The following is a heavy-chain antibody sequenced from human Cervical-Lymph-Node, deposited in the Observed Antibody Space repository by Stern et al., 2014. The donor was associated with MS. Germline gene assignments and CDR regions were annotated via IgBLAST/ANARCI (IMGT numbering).Heavy chain of an antibody. CDR1: GFTFSSYG. V-gene: IGHV3-33*01. D-gene: IGHD5-12*01. Sequence: VQLLESGGGVVQPGRSLRLSCAASGFTFSSYGMHWVRQAPGKGLEWVAVIWYDGSNKYYADSVKGRFTISRDNSKNTLYLQMNSLRAEDTAVYYCARDLGREVDLGDYWGQGTLVTVSS. CDR3: ARDLGREVDLGDY. J-gene: IGHJ4*02. CDR2: IWYDGSNK.